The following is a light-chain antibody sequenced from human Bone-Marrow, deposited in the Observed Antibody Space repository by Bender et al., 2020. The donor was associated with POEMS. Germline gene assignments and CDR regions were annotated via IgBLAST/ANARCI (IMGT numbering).Light chain of an antibody. CDR1: SSDVGSYNV. V-gene: IGLV2-11*01. CDR2: DVS. CDR3: CSYAGSSTLV. Sequence: QSALTQPASVSGSPGQSITISCTGTSSDVGSYNVVSWYQQHPGKAPKLMIFDVSKRPSGVPDRFSGSKSGNTASLTISGLQADDEADYYCCSYAGSSTLVFGGGTKVTVL. J-gene: IGLJ2*01.